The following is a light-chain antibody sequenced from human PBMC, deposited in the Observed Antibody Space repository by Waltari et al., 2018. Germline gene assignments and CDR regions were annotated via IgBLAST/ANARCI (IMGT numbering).Light chain of an antibody. CDR2: ETT. CDR3: QVWDTSAYV. J-gene: IGLJ1*01. V-gene: IGLV3-1*01. CDR1: GLGNKS. Sequence: SYELTQSPAVSVSPGQTASITCSGDGLGNKSVSWYQKRPGQSPLLVIYETTKRPSGIPERFSVSHSGHTATLTISGTQPTDEGDYYCQVWDTSAYVFGSGTKVTVL.